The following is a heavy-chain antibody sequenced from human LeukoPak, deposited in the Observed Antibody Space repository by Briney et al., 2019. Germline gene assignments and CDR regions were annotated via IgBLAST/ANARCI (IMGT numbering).Heavy chain of an antibody. D-gene: IGHD4-17*01. CDR3: AAVWTTVNAFDI. CDR2: INPSGGST. CDR1: GYTFTSYC. Sequence: ASVKVSCKASGYTFTSYCMHWVRQAPGQGLEWMGIINPSGGSTSYAQKFQGRVTMTRDTSTSTVYMELSSLRSEDTAVYYCAAVWTTVNAFDIWGQGTMVTVSS. J-gene: IGHJ3*02. V-gene: IGHV1-46*01.